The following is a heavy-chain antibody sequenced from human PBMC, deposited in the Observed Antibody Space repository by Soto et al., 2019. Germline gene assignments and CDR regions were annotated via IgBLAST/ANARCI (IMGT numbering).Heavy chain of an antibody. CDR3: ARVSMSTVSWGFDP. CDR2: IYNSGTT. D-gene: IGHD4-4*01. J-gene: IGHJ5*02. Sequence: PWETLSLTCAVSGDSITSNHWNWIRQPPGRGLEWIGYIYNSGTTKYNPSLKSRVIISVDTSKNQLSLKLSSVTAADTAVYYCARVSMSTVSWGFDPWGQGTLVTVSS. CDR1: GDSITSNH. V-gene: IGHV4-59*01.